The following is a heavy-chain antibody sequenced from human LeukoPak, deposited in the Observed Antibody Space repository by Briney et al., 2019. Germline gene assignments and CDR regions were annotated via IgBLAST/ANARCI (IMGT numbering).Heavy chain of an antibody. CDR3: ARDMDTGSWFDP. J-gene: IGHJ5*02. CDR2: IIPIFGTT. Sequence: SVKVSCKASGVAFINYAISWVRQAPGQGLEWMGGIIPIFGTTNYAQKFQGRVTITADESTSTAYMELSSLRSEDTAVYYCARDMDTGSWFDPWGQGTLVTVSS. D-gene: IGHD3-10*01. CDR1: GVAFINYA. V-gene: IGHV1-69*13.